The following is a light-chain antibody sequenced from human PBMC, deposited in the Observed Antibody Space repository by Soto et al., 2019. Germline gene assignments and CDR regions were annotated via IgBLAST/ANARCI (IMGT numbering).Light chain of an antibody. CDR2: DAS. CDR1: QSMDSW. V-gene: IGKV1-5*01. CDR3: QQYNTFPWT. Sequence: DIQMTQSPSTLSASVGDRVTITCRASQSMDSWLAWYQQKPGKAPNLLIYDASSLESGVPSRFSGSGSGTDFTLTISSLQPDDFATYYCQQYNTFPWTFGQGTKAAIK. J-gene: IGKJ1*01.